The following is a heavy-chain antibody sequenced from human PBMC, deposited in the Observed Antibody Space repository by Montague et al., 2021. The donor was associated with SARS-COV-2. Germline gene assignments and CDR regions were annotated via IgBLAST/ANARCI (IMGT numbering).Heavy chain of an antibody. CDR3: AATDCFASGKYDC. V-gene: IGHV4-59*08. CDR1: GGSISGYF. J-gene: IGHJ4*02. D-gene: IGHD2-21*01. CDR2: IYYSGTT. Sequence: SETLSLTCTVSGGSISGYFWSWIRQSPGQGLEWIGYIYYSGTTKYNPALRSRVAISLATSKNQFSLNLNPVTAADSAAYYCAATDCFASGKYDCWGQGTWVTVSS.